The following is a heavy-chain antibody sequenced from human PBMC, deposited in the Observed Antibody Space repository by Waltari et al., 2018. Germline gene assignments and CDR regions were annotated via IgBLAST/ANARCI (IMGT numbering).Heavy chain of an antibody. CDR3: ALDTGALWMDV. Sequence: QVQLVQSGAEVKKPGASVKISCKTSEYTFTRSYIHWVRQAPGQGLEWMGIIHPSGGSTIYAQKFQGRVTMTRDTSTSTVYMELSSLRSDDTAVYYCALDTGALWMDVWGQGTTVTVSS. V-gene: IGHV1-46*01. D-gene: IGHD2-21*01. J-gene: IGHJ6*02. CDR1: EYTFTRSY. CDR2: IHPSGGST.